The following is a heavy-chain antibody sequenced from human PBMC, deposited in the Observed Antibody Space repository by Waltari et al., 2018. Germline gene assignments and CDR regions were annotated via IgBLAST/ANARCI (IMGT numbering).Heavy chain of an antibody. CDR2: NQRSGRT. D-gene: IGHD2-15*01. J-gene: IGHJ4*02. Sequence: QMQLQESGPGLVKPSGTLSVTCTISGDSLSSGDWWSWVRQSPEKGLEWIGQNQRSGRTHYNPSFESRVSISIDTSNNQFSLKVSSTTAADTAVYYCARDRGRGIYLDSWGRGTLVTVSA. CDR1: GDSLSSGDW. CDR3: ARDRGRGIYLDS. V-gene: IGHV4-4*02.